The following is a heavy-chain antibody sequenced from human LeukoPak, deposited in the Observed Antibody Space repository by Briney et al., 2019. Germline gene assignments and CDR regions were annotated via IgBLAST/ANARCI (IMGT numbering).Heavy chain of an antibody. J-gene: IGHJ3*02. CDR1: GGSISSYY. CDR2: IYYSGST. Sequence: PSETLPLTCTVSGGSISSYYWSWIRQPPGKGPEWIGYIYYSGSTNYNPSLKSRVTISVDTSKNQFSLKLSSVTAADTAVYYCARVRDYYDSSGYGAFDIWGQGTMVTVSS. CDR3: ARVRDYYDSSGYGAFDI. D-gene: IGHD3-22*01. V-gene: IGHV4-59*01.